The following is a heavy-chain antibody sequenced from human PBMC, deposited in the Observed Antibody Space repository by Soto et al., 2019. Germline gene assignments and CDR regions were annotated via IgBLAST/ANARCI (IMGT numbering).Heavy chain of an antibody. CDR3: ARTDRDFYGLDV. CDR1: GFTFRNYD. Sequence: EVQLVEPGGGLVQPGGSLRLSCEASGFTFRNYDMHWVRQGTGKGLEWVSGISAAGDPDYADSVEGRFTISRENAQNSFFLQMNSLRVGDTAVYYCARTDRDFYGLDVWGHGTTVIVSS. V-gene: IGHV3-13*05. J-gene: IGHJ6*02. CDR2: ISAAGDP.